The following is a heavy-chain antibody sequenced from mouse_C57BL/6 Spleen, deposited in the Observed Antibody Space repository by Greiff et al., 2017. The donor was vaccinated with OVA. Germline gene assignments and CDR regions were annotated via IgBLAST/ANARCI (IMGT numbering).Heavy chain of an antibody. Sequence: EVKLVESGGDLVKPGGSLKLSCAASGFTFSSYGMSWVRQTPDKRLEWVATISSGGSYTYYTDSVKGRFTISRDNAKTTLYLQMSSLKSEDTAMYYCARRDYYGSSPPCDVWGTGTTVTVSS. J-gene: IGHJ1*03. CDR3: ARRDYYGSSPPCDV. V-gene: IGHV5-6*01. CDR2: ISSGGSYT. D-gene: IGHD1-1*01. CDR1: GFTFSSYG.